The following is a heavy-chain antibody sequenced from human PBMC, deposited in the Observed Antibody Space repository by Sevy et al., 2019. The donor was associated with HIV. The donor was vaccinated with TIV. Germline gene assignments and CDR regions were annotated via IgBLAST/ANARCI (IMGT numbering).Heavy chain of an antibody. D-gene: IGHD2-2*01. J-gene: IGHJ3*02. CDR3: AASEVVPAAGDAFDI. CDR1: GYTLTELS. Sequence: ASVKVSCKVSGYTLTELSMHWVRQAPGKGLEWMGGFDPEDGETIYAQKFQGRVTMTEDTSTDTAYMELSSLRSEDTAVYYCAASEVVPAAGDAFDIWCQGTMVTVSS. CDR2: FDPEDGET. V-gene: IGHV1-24*01.